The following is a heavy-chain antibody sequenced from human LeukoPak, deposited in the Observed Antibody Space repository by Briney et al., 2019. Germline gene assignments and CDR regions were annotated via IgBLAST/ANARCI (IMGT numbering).Heavy chain of an antibody. CDR3: ARDREYSSGWTPFDY. V-gene: IGHV4-31*03. CDR1: GGSISSGGYY. Sequence: PSQTLSLTCTVSGGSISSGGYYWSWIRQHPGKGLEWIGYIYYSGSTYCNPSLKSRVTISVDTSKNQFSLKLSPVTAADTAVYYCARDREYSSGWTPFDYWGQGTLVTVSS. D-gene: IGHD6-19*01. CDR2: IYYSGST. J-gene: IGHJ4*02.